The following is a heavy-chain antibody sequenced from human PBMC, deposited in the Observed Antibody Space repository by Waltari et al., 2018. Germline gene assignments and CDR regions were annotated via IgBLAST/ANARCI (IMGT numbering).Heavy chain of an antibody. CDR2: INGGNGHT. D-gene: IGHD6-13*01. J-gene: IGHJ4*02. Sequence: QVQLVQSGSEVVGPGASVTVSCKASGDSLSSYSIHWPSRAPGQRLEWMGWINGGNGHTKFSEDFQDRVTLTRDTSANIAYMELRSLRSEDTAVYYCTRGVEKWQAADFDYWGQGTLV. CDR1: GDSLSSYS. CDR3: TRGVEKWQAADFDY. V-gene: IGHV1-3*01.